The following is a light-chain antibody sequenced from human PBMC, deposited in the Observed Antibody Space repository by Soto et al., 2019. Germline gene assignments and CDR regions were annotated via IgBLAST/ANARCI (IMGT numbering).Light chain of an antibody. Sequence: QSVLTQPPSVSGAPGQRVTISCTGSSSNIGAGYDVHWYQHLPGTAPKLLIYGNTNRPSGVPDRFFGSKSGTSASLAITGLQAEDEADYYCQSYDSSLSGSYVFGTGTKLTVL. CDR1: SSNIGAGYD. V-gene: IGLV1-40*01. CDR3: QSYDSSLSGSYV. J-gene: IGLJ1*01. CDR2: GNT.